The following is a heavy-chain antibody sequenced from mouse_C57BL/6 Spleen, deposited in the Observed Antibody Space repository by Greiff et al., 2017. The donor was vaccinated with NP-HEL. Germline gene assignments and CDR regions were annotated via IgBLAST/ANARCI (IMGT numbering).Heavy chain of an antibody. CDR1: GYSITSGYD. Sequence: EVQLQESGPGMVKPSQSLSLTCTVTGYSITSGYDWHLIRHFPGNKLEWMGYISYSGSTNYNPSLKSRIPITHDTSKNHFSLKLNSVTTGDTATYYCARSLLPFYAIDYWGQGTSVTVSS. J-gene: IGHJ4*01. CDR2: ISYSGST. V-gene: IGHV3-1*01. CDR3: ARSLLPFYAIDY. D-gene: IGHD2-1*01.